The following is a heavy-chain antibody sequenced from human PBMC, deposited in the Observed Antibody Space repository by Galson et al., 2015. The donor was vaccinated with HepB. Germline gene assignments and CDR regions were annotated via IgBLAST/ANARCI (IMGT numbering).Heavy chain of an antibody. CDR3: ARDMGSHKPFDY. Sequence: SLRLSCAASGFTFTTYWMHWVRQAPGKGLIWLSHINSDGSATTYADSVKGRFTISRDNAKNTLYLQMNSLRAEDTAVYYCARDMGSHKPFDYWGQGTLVTVSS. V-gene: IGHV3-74*01. J-gene: IGHJ4*02. D-gene: IGHD3-10*01. CDR1: GFTFTTYW. CDR2: INSDGSAT.